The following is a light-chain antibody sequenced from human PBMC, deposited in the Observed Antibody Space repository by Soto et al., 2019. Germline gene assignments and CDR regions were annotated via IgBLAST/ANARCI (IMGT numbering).Light chain of an antibody. CDR1: QSVTRNY. J-gene: IGKJ5*01. Sequence: EIVLTQSPGTLSLSPGERATLSCRASQSVTRNYLAWYQQKPGQAPRLLIYGASSRASGIPDRFSGSGSGTDFTLTISRLEPEDFAMYYCQQYRSSPITCGQGTRREIK. CDR2: GAS. V-gene: IGKV3-20*01. CDR3: QQYRSSPIT.